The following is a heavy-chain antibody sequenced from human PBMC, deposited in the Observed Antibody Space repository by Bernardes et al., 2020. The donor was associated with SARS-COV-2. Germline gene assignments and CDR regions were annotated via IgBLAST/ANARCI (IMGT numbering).Heavy chain of an antibody. Sequence: VGSLRLSCAASGFTFSSYIMSWVRQAPGKGLEWVSGISGSAGTTYYADSVKGRFTISRDNSKNTLYLQMSSLRAEDTAIYYCAKRSSDYHAFDFWGQGTMVTVSS. CDR1: GFTFSSYI. CDR3: AKRSSDYHAFDF. J-gene: IGHJ3*01. V-gene: IGHV3-23*01. CDR2: ISGSAGTT. D-gene: IGHD4-17*01.